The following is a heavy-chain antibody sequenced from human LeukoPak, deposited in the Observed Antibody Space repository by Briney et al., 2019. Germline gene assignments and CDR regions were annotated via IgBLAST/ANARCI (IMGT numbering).Heavy chain of an antibody. D-gene: IGHD6-13*01. V-gene: IGHV3-66*01. CDR2: IYSGGST. CDR3: ARVPYSSSWYYFDY. J-gene: IGHJ4*02. CDR1: GFTVSSNY. Sequence: GGSVRLSCAASGFTVSSNYMSWVRQAPGKGLEWVSVIYSGGSTYYADSVKGRFTISRDNSKNTLYLQMNSLRAEDTAVYYCARVPYSSSWYYFDYWGQGTLVTVSS.